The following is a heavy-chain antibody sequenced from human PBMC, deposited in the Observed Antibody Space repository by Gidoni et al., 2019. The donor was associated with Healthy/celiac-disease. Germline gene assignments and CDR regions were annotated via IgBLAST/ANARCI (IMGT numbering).Heavy chain of an antibody. D-gene: IGHD3-10*01. V-gene: IGHV3-30-3*01. J-gene: IGHJ4*02. CDR2: ISYDGSNK. CDR3: ASLYGSGSYEDY. CDR1: GFTLSSYA. Sequence: QVQLVESGGGVVQPGRSLRLSCAASGFTLSSYAIHWVRPAPGKGLEWVAVISYDGSNKYYADSVKGRFTISRDNSKNTLYLQMNSLRAEDTAVYYCASLYGSGSYEDYWGQGTLVTVSS.